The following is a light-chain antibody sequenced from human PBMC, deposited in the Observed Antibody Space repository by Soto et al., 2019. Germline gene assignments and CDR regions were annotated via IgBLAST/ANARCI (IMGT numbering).Light chain of an antibody. Sequence: DLVMTQFPLSLPVTPGEPDSISCASSLSLLNSNGNNYLDWYLQKPGQSPQLLIHLVSKRASGVPDRFSASGSGTSFTLKISRVEAEDVGVYYCMQALRNPWTFGQGTKVEIK. J-gene: IGKJ1*01. CDR3: MQALRNPWT. V-gene: IGKV2-28*01. CDR2: LVS. CDR1: LSLLNSNGNNY.